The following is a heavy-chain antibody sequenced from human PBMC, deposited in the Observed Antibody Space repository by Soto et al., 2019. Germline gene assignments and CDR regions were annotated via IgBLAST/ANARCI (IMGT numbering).Heavy chain of an antibody. CDR2: IYYSGST. CDR1: GGSISSYY. D-gene: IGHD3-3*01. Sequence: ETLSLTCTVSGGSISSYYWSWIRQPPGKGLEWIGYIYYSGSTTYNPSLKSRVTISVDTSKNQFSLKLSSVTAADTAVYYCARGVYDFWSGHQYYFDYWGQGTLVTVSS. CDR3: ARGVYDFWSGHQYYFDY. J-gene: IGHJ4*02. V-gene: IGHV4-59*01.